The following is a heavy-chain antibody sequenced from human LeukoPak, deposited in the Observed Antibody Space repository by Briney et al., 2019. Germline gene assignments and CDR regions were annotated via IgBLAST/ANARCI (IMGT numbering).Heavy chain of an antibody. CDR2: ISSSSTI. V-gene: IGHV3-48*01. CDR1: GFTFSSYS. J-gene: IGHJ5*02. CDR3: ASPAWGTFGGVIA. D-gene: IGHD3-16*02. Sequence: GGSLRLSCAASGFTFSSYSMNWVRQAPGKGLERVSYISSSSTIYYADSVKGRFTISRDNAKNSLYLQMNSLRAEDTAVYYCASPAWGTFGGVIAWGQGTLVTVSS.